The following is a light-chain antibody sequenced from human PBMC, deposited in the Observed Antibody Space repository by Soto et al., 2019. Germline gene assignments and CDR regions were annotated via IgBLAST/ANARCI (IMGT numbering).Light chain of an antibody. V-gene: IGKV1-33*01. Sequence: DIQMTQSPSSLSASVGDRVTITCRASQNIASYLSWYQQKPGKAPKLLIYDASNLETGVPSRFSGSGSGTDFTFTISSLQPEDIATYYCQQYDNLPLTFGGGTKVEIK. CDR1: QNIASY. CDR3: QQYDNLPLT. CDR2: DAS. J-gene: IGKJ4*01.